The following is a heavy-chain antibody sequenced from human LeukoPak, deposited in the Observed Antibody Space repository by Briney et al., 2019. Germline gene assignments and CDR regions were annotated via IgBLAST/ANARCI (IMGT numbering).Heavy chain of an antibody. Sequence: GRSLRLSCAASGFTFSSYGMHWVRQAPGKGLDWVAVIWYDGSNKYYADSVKGRFTISRDNAKNSLYPQMNSLRAEDTAVYYCARANGDFTHYYYMDVWGKGTTVTVSS. J-gene: IGHJ6*03. D-gene: IGHD7-27*01. CDR3: ARANGDFTHYYYMDV. CDR1: GFTFSSYG. CDR2: IWYDGSNK. V-gene: IGHV3-33*03.